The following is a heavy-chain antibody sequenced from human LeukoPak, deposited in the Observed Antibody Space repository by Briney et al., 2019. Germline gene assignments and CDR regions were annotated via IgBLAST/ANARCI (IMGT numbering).Heavy chain of an antibody. CDR3: ARDSSGYWVDAFDI. J-gene: IGHJ3*02. D-gene: IGHD3-22*01. CDR2: IEQDGSEK. CDR1: GFTFSSYW. V-gene: IGHV3-7*05. Sequence: PGGSLRLSCAASGFTFSSYWMSWVRQAPGKGLEWAANIEQDGSEKYYVDSVKGRLTTSRDNAKNSLYLQMNSLRAEDTAVYYCARDSSGYWVDAFDIWGQGTMVTVSS.